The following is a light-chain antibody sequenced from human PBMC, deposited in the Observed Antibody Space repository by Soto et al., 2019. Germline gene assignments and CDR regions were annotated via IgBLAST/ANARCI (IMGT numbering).Light chain of an antibody. CDR2: TNH. Sequence: VLAQPPLAFWTPGQRVNISCFGSSFKLGSYTVNWYQQLPGTAPKLLMYTNHQRPSAVPDRFSGSKSGTSASLAINGLQSEDEADYYCATWDDSLNALYVFGTGTKVTVL. CDR1: SFKLGSYT. CDR3: ATWDDSLNALYV. V-gene: IGLV1-44*01. J-gene: IGLJ1*01.